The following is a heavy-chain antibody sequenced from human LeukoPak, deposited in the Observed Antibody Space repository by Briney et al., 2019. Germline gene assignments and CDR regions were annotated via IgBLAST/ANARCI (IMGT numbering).Heavy chain of an antibody. CDR3: ARAEPVYYDFWSGQSDYYGMDV. CDR1: GGSITSYY. D-gene: IGHD3-3*01. Sequence: SETLSLTCTVSGGSITSYYWSWIRQSPGKGLECIGYIYYSGRTNYNSSLKSRVTISVDTSKNQFSLKLSSVTAADTAVYYCARAEPVYYDFWSGQSDYYGMDVWGQGTTVTVSS. CDR2: IYYSGRT. J-gene: IGHJ6*02. V-gene: IGHV4-59*01.